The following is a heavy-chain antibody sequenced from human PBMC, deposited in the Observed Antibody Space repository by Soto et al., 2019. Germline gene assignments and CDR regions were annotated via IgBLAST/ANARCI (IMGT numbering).Heavy chain of an antibody. CDR1: GDSVNSYY. Sequence: SETLSLTCTVTGDSVNSYYRSWIRQPPGKGLEWMGYIYYSGSTNYNPSLKSRVTISVDTSKNQISLRLKSVTAADTAVYYCEPIGTRGMHSIDYLGQRSLVTGFS. J-gene: IGHJ4*02. CDR3: EPIGTRGMHSIDY. D-gene: IGHD3-16*01. V-gene: IGHV4-59*02. CDR2: IYYSGST.